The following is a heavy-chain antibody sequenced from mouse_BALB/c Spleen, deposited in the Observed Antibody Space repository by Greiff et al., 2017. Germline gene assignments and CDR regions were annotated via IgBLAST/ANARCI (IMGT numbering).Heavy chain of an antibody. CDR2: IYYSGTI. V-gene: IGHV3-5*02. D-gene: IGHD4-1*01. J-gene: IGHJ4*01. CDR3: ARENWDDAMDY. Sequence: EVKLVESGPGLVKPSQTVSLTCTVTGISITTGNYRWSWIRQFPGNKLEWIGYIYYSGTITYNPSLTSRTTITRDTSKNQFFLEMNSLTAEDTATYYCARENWDDAMDYWGQGTSVTVSS. CDR1: GISITTGNYR.